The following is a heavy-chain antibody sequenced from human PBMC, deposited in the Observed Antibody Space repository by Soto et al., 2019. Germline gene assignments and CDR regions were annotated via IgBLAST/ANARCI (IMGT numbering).Heavy chain of an antibody. V-gene: IGHV4-39*01. CDR1: GDSSSSSISY. Sequence: SETLSLTCTVSGDSSSSSISYWGWSRQPPGKGLEWIGSIHYRGSTYYSPSLKSRGTLPVDTSKNKFSLNLSAVSAADTAVYYCAMIVGVSEALGTIDYWGQGTLVTVSS. D-gene: IGHD3-3*01. J-gene: IGHJ4*02. CDR3: AMIVGVSEALGTIDY. CDR2: IHYRGST.